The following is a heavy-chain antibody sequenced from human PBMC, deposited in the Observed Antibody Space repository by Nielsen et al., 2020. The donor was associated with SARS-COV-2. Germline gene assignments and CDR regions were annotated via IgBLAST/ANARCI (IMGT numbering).Heavy chain of an antibody. D-gene: IGHD4-17*01. CDR1: GGSISSSSYY. V-gene: IGHV4-39*01. CDR2: IYYSGST. CDR3: ARRPLGDYHWFDP. J-gene: IGHJ5*02. Sequence: GSLRLSCTVSGGSISSSSYYWGWIRQPPGKGLEWIGSIYYSGSTYYSPSLKSRVTISVDTSKNQFSLKLSSVTAADTAVYYCARRPLGDYHWFDPWGQGTLVTVSS.